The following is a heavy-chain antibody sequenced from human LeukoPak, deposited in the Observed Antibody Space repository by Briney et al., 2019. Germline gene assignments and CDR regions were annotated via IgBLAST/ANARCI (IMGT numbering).Heavy chain of an antibody. CDR3: ARRIQPYYYDSSGYFPFDY. D-gene: IGHD3-22*01. J-gene: IGHJ4*02. V-gene: IGHV1-2*02. CDR1: GYTFTGYY. Sequence: ASVKVSCKASGYTFTGYYMHWVRQAPGQGLEWMGWINPNSGGTNYAQKFQGRVTMTRDTSFSTAYMELSRLRSDDTAVYYCARRIQPYYYDSSGYFPFDYWGQGTLVTVSS. CDR2: INPNSGGT.